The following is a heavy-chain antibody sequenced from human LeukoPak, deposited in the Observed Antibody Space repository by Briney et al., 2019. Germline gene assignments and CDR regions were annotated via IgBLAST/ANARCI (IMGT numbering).Heavy chain of an antibody. Sequence: GGSLKLSCAASGFTFSGSAMHWVRQASGKGLEWVGRIRSKANGYATAYAASVKGRFTISRDDSKHKAYLQMHSLTTEDTAVYYCTSSNDTANYWGQGTLVTVSS. CDR3: TSSNDTANY. D-gene: IGHD5-18*01. J-gene: IGHJ4*02. V-gene: IGHV3-73*01. CDR2: IRSKANGYAT. CDR1: GFTFSGSA.